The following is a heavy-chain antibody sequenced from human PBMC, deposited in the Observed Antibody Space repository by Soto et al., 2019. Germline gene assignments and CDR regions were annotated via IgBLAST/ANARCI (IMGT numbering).Heavy chain of an antibody. J-gene: IGHJ4*02. V-gene: IGHV2-5*02. Sequence: SGPTLVNPTQTLTLTCTFSGFSLSTPGVGVGWIRQPPGKALEWLALIYWDDDERYSPSLRSRLNITKDTSKNQVVLTMTDMDPVDTATYFCSLDFWSTYHIGQVAGAAHFWGQGTLVTVS. CDR2: IYWDDDE. D-gene: IGHD3-3*01. CDR3: SLDFWSTYHIGQVAGAAHF. CDR1: GFSLSTPGVG.